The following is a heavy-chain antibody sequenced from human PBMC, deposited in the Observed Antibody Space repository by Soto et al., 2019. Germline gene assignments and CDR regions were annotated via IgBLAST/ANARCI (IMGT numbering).Heavy chain of an antibody. CDR1: GGSVSSGSYY. CDR2: IYYSGST. J-gene: IGHJ6*02. V-gene: IGHV4-61*01. Sequence: QVQLQESGPGLVKPSETLSLTCTVSGGSVSSGSYYWSWIRQPPGKGLAWFGYIYYSGSTNYNPSLKLRVTISVATSKNQFSLNLSSVTAADTAVYYCAREGRWEYFYGMDVWCQGTTVTVSS. CDR3: AREGRWEYFYGMDV. D-gene: IGHD1-26*01.